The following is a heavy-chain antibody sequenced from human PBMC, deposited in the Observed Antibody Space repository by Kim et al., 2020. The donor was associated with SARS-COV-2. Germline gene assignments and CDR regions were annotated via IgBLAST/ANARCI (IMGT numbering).Heavy chain of an antibody. D-gene: IGHD5-12*01. CDR3: AKDRGYDFTFDY. V-gene: IGHV3-23*01. J-gene: IGHJ4*02. CDR1: GFTFRNYA. CDR2: ITSSGAGT. Sequence: GGSLRLSCAVSGFTFRNYAMNWVRQAPGKGLEWVSTITSSGAGTFYADSVKGRFSISRDNSKNTLYLQMNSLRAEDTAVYYCAKDRGYDFTFDYWGQGSLVTVSS.